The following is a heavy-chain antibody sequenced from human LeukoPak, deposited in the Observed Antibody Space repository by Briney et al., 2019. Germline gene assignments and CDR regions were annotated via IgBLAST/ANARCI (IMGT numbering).Heavy chain of an antibody. CDR2: IYYSGST. Sequence: SETLSLTCTVSGGSINNYYWSWIRQPPGKGLEWIGYIYYSGSTSYNPSLKSRVTISVDTSKNQFSLKVSSVTAADTAVYYCARGTYSRIGRYYYYHMDVWGKGTTVTVSS. D-gene: IGHD5-12*01. CDR3: ARGTYSRIGRYYYYHMDV. J-gene: IGHJ6*03. CDR1: GGSINNYY. V-gene: IGHV4-59*01.